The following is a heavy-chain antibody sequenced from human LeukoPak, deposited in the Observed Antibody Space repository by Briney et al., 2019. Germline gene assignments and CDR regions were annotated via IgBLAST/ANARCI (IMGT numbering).Heavy chain of an antibody. V-gene: IGHV3-33*01. J-gene: IGHJ4*02. D-gene: IGHD2-2*01. CDR2: IWYDGSNK. CDR1: GFTFSSYG. CDR3: TRDGSLGYCSSTSCPRFDY. Sequence: PGGSLRLSCAASGFTFSSYGMHWVRQAPGKGLEWVAVIWYDGSNKYYADSVKGRFTISRDNSKNTLYLQMNSLKTEDTAVYYCTRDGSLGYCSSTSCPRFDYWGQGTLVTVSS.